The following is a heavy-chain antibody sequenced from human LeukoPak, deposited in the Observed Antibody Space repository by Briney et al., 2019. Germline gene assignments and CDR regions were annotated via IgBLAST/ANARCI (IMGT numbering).Heavy chain of an antibody. CDR1: GFTISTYA. J-gene: IGHJ4*02. CDR2: ITDSGDNT. V-gene: IGHV3-23*01. D-gene: IGHD2/OR15-2a*01. CDR3: AKGGRLSDY. Sequence: GGSLRLSCAASGFTISTYAMSWFRQAPGKGLEWVSMITDSGDNTYDADSVEGRFTISRDNSKNTLYLQMNSLRAEDTAVYYCAKGGRLSDYWGQGTLVTVSS.